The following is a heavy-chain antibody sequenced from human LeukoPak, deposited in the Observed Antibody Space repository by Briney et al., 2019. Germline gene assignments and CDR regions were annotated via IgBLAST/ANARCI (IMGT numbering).Heavy chain of an antibody. V-gene: IGHV1-69*05. J-gene: IGHJ4*02. D-gene: IGHD3-10*01. CDR1: GGTFSSYA. CDR2: IVPIFGTT. Sequence: SVKVSCEASGGTFSSYAITWVRQAPGQGLEWMGRIVPIFGTTHYAQNLQGRATITTDESTGTAYMVLSGLRSEDTAVYFCARSYGSGSFLDYWGQGTLVTVSS. CDR3: ARSYGSGSFLDY.